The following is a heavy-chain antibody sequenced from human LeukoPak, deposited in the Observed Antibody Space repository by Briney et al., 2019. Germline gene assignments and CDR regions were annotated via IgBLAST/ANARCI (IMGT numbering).Heavy chain of an antibody. CDR3: AKRSSDYYWGFDY. CDR2: IGGSGSST. Sequence: GGSLRLSCAASGFTFSNYAMNWVRQASGKGLEWVSTIGGSGSSTYYADSVKGRFTISRDNSKNTLYLQMNSLRMDDTAVYYCAKRSSDYYWGFDYWGQGTLVTVSS. D-gene: IGHD3-22*01. V-gene: IGHV3-23*01. J-gene: IGHJ4*02. CDR1: GFTFSNYA.